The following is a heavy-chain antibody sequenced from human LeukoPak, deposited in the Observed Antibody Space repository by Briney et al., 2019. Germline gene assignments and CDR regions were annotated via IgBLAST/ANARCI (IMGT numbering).Heavy chain of an antibody. CDR3: ARTNYGGKRAGDY. CDR1: GYNFPNYW. D-gene: IGHD4-23*01. V-gene: IGHV5-51*01. CDR2: IYSGDSDT. J-gene: IGHJ4*02. Sequence: GESLKISCKGSGYNFPNYWIAWVRQMPGKGLEWMGIIYSGDSDTRYSPSFQGQVTISADKSISTAYLQWSSLKASDTAMYYCARTNYGGKRAGDYWGQGTLVTVSS.